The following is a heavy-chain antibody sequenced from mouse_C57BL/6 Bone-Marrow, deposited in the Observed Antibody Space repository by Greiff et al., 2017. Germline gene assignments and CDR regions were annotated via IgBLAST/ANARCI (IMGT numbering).Heavy chain of an antibody. V-gene: IGHV5-17*01. CDR3: ERGYYDYHYYAMDY. CDR2: ISSGSSTI. CDR1: GFTFSDYG. D-gene: IGHD2-4*01. J-gene: IGHJ4*01. Sequence: EVKVVESGGGLVKPGGSLKLSCAASGFTFSDYGMHWVRQAPEKGLEWVAYISSGSSTIYYADTVKGRFTISRDNAKNTLFLQMTSLRSEDTAMYYCERGYYDYHYYAMDYWGQGTSVTVSS.